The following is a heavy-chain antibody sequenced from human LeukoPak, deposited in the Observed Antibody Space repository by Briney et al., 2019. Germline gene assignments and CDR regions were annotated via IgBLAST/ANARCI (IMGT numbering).Heavy chain of an antibody. J-gene: IGHJ4*02. CDR1: GFTFSTYG. Sequence: SGGSLRLSCAASGFTFSTYGMHWVRQAPGKGLEWVAVIWNDGSNKYYADSVKGRFTISRDNSKNTLYLQMNSLRAEDTAVYYCARGGRAYSYGLLTFWGQGTLVTVSS. D-gene: IGHD5-18*01. CDR2: IWNDGSNK. CDR3: ARGGRAYSYGLLTF. V-gene: IGHV3-33*01.